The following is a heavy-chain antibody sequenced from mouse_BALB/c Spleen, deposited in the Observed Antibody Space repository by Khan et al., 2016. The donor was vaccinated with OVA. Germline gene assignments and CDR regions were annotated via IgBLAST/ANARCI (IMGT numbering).Heavy chain of an antibody. V-gene: IGHV1-63*02. CDR1: GYTFTNYL. Sequence: VKLLESGAELLRPGTSVKMSCKAGGYTFTNYLIGWVKQRPGHGLEWIGDIYPGVYYTNYNEKFKGKATLTADTSSSTVFMQLSSLTFEDSAIYYCARYPSWYFDYWGTGTPVTVSS. CDR2: IYPGVYYT. J-gene: IGHJ1*03. CDR3: ARYPSWYFDY.